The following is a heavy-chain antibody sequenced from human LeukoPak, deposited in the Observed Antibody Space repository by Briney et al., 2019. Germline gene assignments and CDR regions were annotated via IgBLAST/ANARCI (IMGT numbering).Heavy chain of an antibody. CDR3: AKDRPNYYGTDGHYYRRDGDS. D-gene: IGHD3-10*01. Sequence: GGSLRLSCTASGFTFGDYAMSWVRQAPGKGLEWVSSITSAGGTTWYAGSVKGRFTISRDNSKNTVYLQMNSLRVEDTAVYYCAKDRPNYYGTDGHYYRRDGDSWGQGTLVTVSS. CDR1: GFTFGDYA. V-gene: IGHV3-23*01. J-gene: IGHJ5*01. CDR2: ITSAGGTT.